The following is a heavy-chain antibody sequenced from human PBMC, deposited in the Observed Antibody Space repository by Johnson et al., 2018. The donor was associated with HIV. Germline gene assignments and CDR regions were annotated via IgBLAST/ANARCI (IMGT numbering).Heavy chain of an antibody. CDR2: TSWNRNSI. Sequence: VQLVESGGGLVQPGRSLRLSCAASGFTFDDFAMHWVRQAPGKGLEWVSGTSWNRNSIGYADSVKGRFTISRDNAKNSLYLQMNSLRAEDTAVYYCARDWYCGGDCYLLLDIWGQGTMVTVSS. CDR3: ARDWYCGGDCYLLLDI. D-gene: IGHD2-21*01. V-gene: IGHV3-9*01. J-gene: IGHJ3*02. CDR1: GFTFDDFA.